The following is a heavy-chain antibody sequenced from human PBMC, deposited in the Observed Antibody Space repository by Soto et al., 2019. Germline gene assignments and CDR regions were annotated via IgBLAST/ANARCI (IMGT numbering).Heavy chain of an antibody. CDR2: IYPGDSDT. J-gene: IGHJ6*01. Sequence: GESLKISCKGSAYSFTSYWIGWVRQMPGKGLEWMGIIYPGDSDTRYSPSLQVQVTISADKSISTAYLQWSSLTPSDTALYYCARQVVAGPFSYSYPGMGVWAQG. D-gene: IGHD6-19*01. CDR1: AYSFTSYW. CDR3: ARQVVAGPFSYSYPGMGV. V-gene: IGHV5-51*01.